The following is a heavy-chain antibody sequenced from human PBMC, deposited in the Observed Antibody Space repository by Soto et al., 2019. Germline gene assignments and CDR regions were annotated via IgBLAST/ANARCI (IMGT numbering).Heavy chain of an antibody. V-gene: IGHV3-33*01. Sequence: QVQVVESGGGVVQPGRSLRLSCTVSGFTFSGHAMHWVRQAPGKGLEWVAQIWYDGSNKYYADSVKGRFTISRDKSQNILYVQMDSLRVDDTAMYYCARDGQSLAPYALDVWGQGTSVTVSS. D-gene: IGHD6-19*01. CDR2: IWYDGSNK. J-gene: IGHJ6*02. CDR3: ARDGQSLAPYALDV. CDR1: GFTFSGHA.